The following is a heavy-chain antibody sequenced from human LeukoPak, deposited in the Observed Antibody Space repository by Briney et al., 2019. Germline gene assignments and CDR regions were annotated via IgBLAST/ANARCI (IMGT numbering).Heavy chain of an antibody. Sequence: GGSLRLSCAASGFTVSSSYMSWVRQAPGKGLEWVSVIYSGGSTHYADYVKGRFTISRDNSKNTLYLQMNSLRAEDTAVYYCLSHYYDGSGYYYFDYWGQGTLVTVSS. D-gene: IGHD3-22*01. V-gene: IGHV3-53*01. J-gene: IGHJ4*02. CDR2: IYSGGST. CDR1: GFTVSSSY. CDR3: LSHYYDGSGYYYFDY.